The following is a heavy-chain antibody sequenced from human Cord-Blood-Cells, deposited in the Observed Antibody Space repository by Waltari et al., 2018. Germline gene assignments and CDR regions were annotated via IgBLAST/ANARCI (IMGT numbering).Heavy chain of an antibody. V-gene: IGHV4-34*01. CDR2: INHSGST. D-gene: IGHD6-13*01. J-gene: IGHJ3*02. CDR3: ARKRSSSWYGAFDI. Sequence: QVQLQQWGAGLLMPSETLSLPCAVYGGSFSGYYWSWIRQPPGKGLEWIGEINHSGSTNYNPSLKSRVTISVDTSKNQFSLKLSSVTAADTAVYYCARKRSSSWYGAFDIWGQGTMVTVSS. CDR1: GGSFSGYY.